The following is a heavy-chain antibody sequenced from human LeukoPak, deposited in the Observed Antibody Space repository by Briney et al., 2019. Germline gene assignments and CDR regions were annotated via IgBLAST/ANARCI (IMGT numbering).Heavy chain of an antibody. V-gene: IGHV3-74*01. CDR3: VRDFRSADY. CDR1: GFTFSTYC. CDR2: ICPDGTVT. Sequence: GGSLRLSCAASGFTFSTYCIHWVRQAPGRGPMWVSRICPDGTVTNYADSVKARFIISRDNARNTVYLQMNSLRVEDTAVYYCVRDFRSADYWGQGTLVTVSS. J-gene: IGHJ4*02.